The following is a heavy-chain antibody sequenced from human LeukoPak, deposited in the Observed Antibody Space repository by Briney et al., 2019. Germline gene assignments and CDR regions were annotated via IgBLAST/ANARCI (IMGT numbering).Heavy chain of an antibody. Sequence: PSETLSLTCTVSGNSISSYYWSWIRQPPGKGLEWIGYIYYSGSTNNNPSLKSRVTISVDTSKNQFSLKLSSVTAADTAVYRCARGTIVGPVPFEYWGQGTLVTVSS. V-gene: IGHV4-59*01. CDR1: GNSISSYY. CDR2: IYYSGST. CDR3: ARGTIVGPVPFEY. J-gene: IGHJ4*02. D-gene: IGHD1-26*01.